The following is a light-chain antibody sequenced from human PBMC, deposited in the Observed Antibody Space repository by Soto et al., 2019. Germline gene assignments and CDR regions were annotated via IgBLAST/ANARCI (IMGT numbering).Light chain of an antibody. Sequence: VMTQSPATLSVSPGERATLSCRASQSVGTNLAWYQHKPCQAPRLLIFGTSSRATGLPERFSGSGFGTDFTLTISSLQSAEFAVYYCQQYNDWPLTFGGGTNVEI. J-gene: IGKJ4*01. V-gene: IGKV3-15*01. CDR2: GTS. CDR1: QSVGTN. CDR3: QQYNDWPLT.